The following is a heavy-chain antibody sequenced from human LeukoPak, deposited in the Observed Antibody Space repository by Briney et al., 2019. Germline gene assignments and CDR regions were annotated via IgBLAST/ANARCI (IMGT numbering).Heavy chain of an antibody. V-gene: IGHV4-4*07. J-gene: IGHJ4*02. CDR3: ARVRYNLDY. CDR1: GGSISTYF. Sequence: PSETLSLTCTVSGGSISTYFWSWIRQPAGKGLEWIGRIYTSETTNYNPSLKSRVSMSVDTSKNQFSLKMTSVTAADTAVYYCARVRYNLDYWGQGTLVTVSS. D-gene: IGHD1-1*01. CDR2: IYTSETT.